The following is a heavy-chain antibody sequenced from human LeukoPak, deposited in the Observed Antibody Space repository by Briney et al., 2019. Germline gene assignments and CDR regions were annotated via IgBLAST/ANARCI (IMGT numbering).Heavy chain of an antibody. CDR1: GFTFSASP. J-gene: IGHJ4*02. Sequence: PGGSLRLSCAASGFTFSASPMHWVRQASGKGLEWVGRITGTHATAYSATVKGRFTISRDDSKYTTYLQTNSLETEDTAVYYCTREGCGATSCYTNDYWGQGTLVTVSS. CDR3: TREGCGATSCYTNDY. V-gene: IGHV3-73*01. D-gene: IGHD2-2*02. CDR2: ITGTHAT.